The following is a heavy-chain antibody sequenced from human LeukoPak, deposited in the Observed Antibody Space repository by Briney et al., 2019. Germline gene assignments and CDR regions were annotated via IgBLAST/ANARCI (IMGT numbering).Heavy chain of an antibody. V-gene: IGHV1-69*05. D-gene: IGHD3-10*01. CDR1: GGTFSSYA. CDR3: ARDTTYTYYYGSGSYSENWFDP. Sequence: SVKVSCKASGGTFSSYAISWVRQAPGQGLEWMGGIIPIFGTANYVQKFQGRVTITTDESTSTAYMELSSLRSEDTAVYYCARDTTYTYYYGSGSYSENWFDPWGQGTLVTVSS. CDR2: IIPIFGTA. J-gene: IGHJ5*02.